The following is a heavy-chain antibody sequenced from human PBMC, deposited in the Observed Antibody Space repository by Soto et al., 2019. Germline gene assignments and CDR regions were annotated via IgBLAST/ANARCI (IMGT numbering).Heavy chain of an antibody. D-gene: IGHD2-2*01. CDR3: ASISRSLGVVSGALN. Sequence: EVQLLESGGGLEQPGGSLRLSCVGSGHTFHNYAMTWVRQAPGKGLEWVSGISGGGGSTYYADSVRGRFSISRDDSKNPQYFKMNSQGADDTAVYYCASISRSLGVVSGALNWGQGTLVTVSS. CDR1: GHTFHNYA. V-gene: IGHV3-23*01. CDR2: ISGGGGST. J-gene: IGHJ4*02.